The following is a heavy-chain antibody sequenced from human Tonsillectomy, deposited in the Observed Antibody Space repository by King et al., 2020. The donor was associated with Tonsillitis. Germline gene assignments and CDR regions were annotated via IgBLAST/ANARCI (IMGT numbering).Heavy chain of an antibody. CDR2: INHSGST. D-gene: IGHD6-13*01. CDR3: ARGARYSSTRGWFDP. V-gene: IGHV4-34*01. J-gene: IGHJ5*02. CDR1: GGSFSGYY. Sequence: VQLQQWGAGLLKPSETLSLTCAVYGGSFSGYYWSWIRQPPGKGLEWIGEINHSGSTNYNPSLKSRVTVSVDTSKNQFSLKLSSVTAADTAVYHCARGARYSSTRGWFDPWGQGTLVTVSS.